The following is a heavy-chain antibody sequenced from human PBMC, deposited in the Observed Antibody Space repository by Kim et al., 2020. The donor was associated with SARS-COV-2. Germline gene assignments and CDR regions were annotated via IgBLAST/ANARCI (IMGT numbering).Heavy chain of an antibody. CDR2: ISSSSSYI. Sequence: GGSLRLSCAASGFTFSSYSMNWVRQAPGKGLEWVSSISSSSSYIYYADSVKGRFTISRDNAKNSLYLQMNSLRAEDTAVYYCARDSGSVWFGELFSSSRTPSDDYWGQGTLVTVSS. V-gene: IGHV3-21*01. J-gene: IGHJ4*02. CDR1: GFTFSSYS. D-gene: IGHD3-10*01. CDR3: ARDSGSVWFGELFSSSRTPSDDY.